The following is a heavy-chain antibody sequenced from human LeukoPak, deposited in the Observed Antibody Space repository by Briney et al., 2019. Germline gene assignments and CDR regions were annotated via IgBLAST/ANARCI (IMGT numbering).Heavy chain of an antibody. D-gene: IGHD2-15*01. CDR2: TKQDGSEK. V-gene: IGHV3-7*01. CDR1: GFTFSSYW. Sequence: GGSLRLSCAASGFTFSSYWMSWVRQTPGKGLEWVANTKQDGSEKYYVDSVKGRFTISRDNAKNSLYLQMNSLRAEDTAVYYCARLACSGGSCYPTAFYYYAMDAWGQGTTVTVSS. CDR3: ARLACSGGSCYPTAFYYYAMDA. J-gene: IGHJ6*02.